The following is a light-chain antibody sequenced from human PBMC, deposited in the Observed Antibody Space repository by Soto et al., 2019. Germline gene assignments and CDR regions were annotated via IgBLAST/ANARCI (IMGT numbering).Light chain of an antibody. CDR3: QQYSTYPFT. V-gene: IGKV1-5*03. CDR1: QSISSW. J-gene: IGKJ3*01. CDR2: KAS. Sequence: DIRMTQSPSTQSASVGDRVTIACRASQSISSWLAWYQQKPGKAPKLLIYKASSLESGVPSRFSGSGSGTEFTLAISGLQPDDLATYYCQQYSTYPFTFGPGTKVEIK.